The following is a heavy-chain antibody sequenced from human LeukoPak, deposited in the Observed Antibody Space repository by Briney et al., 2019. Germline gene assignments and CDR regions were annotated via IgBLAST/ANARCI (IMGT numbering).Heavy chain of an antibody. CDR2: ISAYNGNI. CDR1: GYTFTTYG. CDR3: ARVSITNPGYCSRTSCWLDP. J-gene: IGHJ5*02. V-gene: IGHV1-18*01. Sequence: GASVKVSCRASGYTFTTYGINWVRQAPGQGLEWMGWISAYNGNINYAQKLQGRVTMTTDTSTSTAYMELRSLRSDDTAVYYCARVSITNPGYCSRTSCWLDPWGQGTLVTVSS. D-gene: IGHD2-2*01.